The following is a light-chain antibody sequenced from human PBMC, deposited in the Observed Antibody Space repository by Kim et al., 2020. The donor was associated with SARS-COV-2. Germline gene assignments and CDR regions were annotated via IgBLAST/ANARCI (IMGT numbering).Light chain of an antibody. CDR2: GSN. CDR1: RYNFGASYD. V-gene: IGLV1-40*01. CDR3: QSYDSSLSV. Sequence: PGPRCTVTCTGSRYNFGASYDLRCYQQPPESALMLLIYGSNRRPSGLPGRSSGSKSDTAASLAISALQAEDDADYCCQSYDSSLSVFGGGTQLTVL. J-gene: IGLJ2*01.